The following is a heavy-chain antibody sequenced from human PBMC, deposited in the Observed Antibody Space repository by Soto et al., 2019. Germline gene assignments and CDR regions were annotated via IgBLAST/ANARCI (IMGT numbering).Heavy chain of an antibody. V-gene: IGHV4-59*01. D-gene: IGHD6-13*01. CDR1: GGSISSYY. CDR3: ARDMGSSSSWYGAFDI. J-gene: IGHJ3*02. Sequence: SETLSLTCTVSGGSISSYYWSWIRQPPGKGLEWIGHIYYSGSTNYNPSLKSRVTISVDTSKNQFSLKLSSVTAADTAVYYCARDMGSSSSWYGAFDIWGQGTMVTVSS. CDR2: IYYSGST.